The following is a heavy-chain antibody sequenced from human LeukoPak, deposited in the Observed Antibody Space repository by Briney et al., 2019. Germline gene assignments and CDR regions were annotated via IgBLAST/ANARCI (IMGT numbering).Heavy chain of an antibody. CDR1: GFTFTNYW. D-gene: IGHD1-14*01. CDR3: AREVWGPEY. J-gene: IGHJ4*02. Sequence: GGPLSLSCAASGFTFTNYWWTWVRQPPGKGLEWVGNIKQDGSDKNYMDSVKGRFTISRDNTKNSVYLQMSSLRAEDTAVYYCAREVWGPEYWGQGTMVTVSS. V-gene: IGHV3-7*01. CDR2: IKQDGSDK.